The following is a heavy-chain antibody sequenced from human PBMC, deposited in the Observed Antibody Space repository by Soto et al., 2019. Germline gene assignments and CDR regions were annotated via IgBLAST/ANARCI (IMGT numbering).Heavy chain of an antibody. V-gene: IGHV1-69*02. Sequence: QVQLVQSGAEVKKPGSSVKVSCKASGGTFSSYTISWVRQAPGQGLEWMGRIIPILGIANYAQKFQGRVTITADKSTSTAYMELSSLRSEDTAVYYCASFHDYGDFAFDYWGQGTLVTVSS. CDR2: IIPILGIA. J-gene: IGHJ4*02. CDR3: ASFHDYGDFAFDY. D-gene: IGHD4-17*01. CDR1: GGTFSSYT.